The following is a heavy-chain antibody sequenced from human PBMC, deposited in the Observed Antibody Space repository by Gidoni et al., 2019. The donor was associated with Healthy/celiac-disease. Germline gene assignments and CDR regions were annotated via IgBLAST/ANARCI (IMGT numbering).Heavy chain of an antibody. CDR2: IYTRGST. D-gene: IGHD6-6*01. V-gene: IGHV4-61*02. Sequence: QVQLQESGPGLVKPSQTLSLTWTVSGGSISSGSYYWSWIRQPAGKGLEWIGRIYTRGSTNYNPSLKIRVTISVDTSKNQFSLKLSSVTAADTAVYYCARVLTSVEMATWGYFDLWGRGTLVTVSS. J-gene: IGHJ2*01. CDR1: GGSISSGSYY. CDR3: ARVLTSVEMATWGYFDL.